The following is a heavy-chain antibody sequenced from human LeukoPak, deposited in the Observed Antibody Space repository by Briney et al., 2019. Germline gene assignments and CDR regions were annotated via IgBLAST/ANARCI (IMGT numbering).Heavy chain of an antibody. CDR1: GFTFSDYY. CDR3: TRDLPGIPYFYYMDV. V-gene: IGHV3-11*01. D-gene: IGHD7-27*01. CDR2: ISSSGSTI. Sequence: GGSLRLSCAASGFTFSDYYMSWIRQAPGKGLEWVSYISSSGSTIYYADSVKGRFTISRDNAKNSLYLQMNSLRAEDTAVYYCTRDLPGIPYFYYMDVWGKGTTVTVSS. J-gene: IGHJ6*03.